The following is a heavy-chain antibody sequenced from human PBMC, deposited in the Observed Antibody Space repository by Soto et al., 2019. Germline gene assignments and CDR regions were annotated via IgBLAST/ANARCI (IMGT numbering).Heavy chain of an antibody. J-gene: IGHJ5*02. Sequence: SVKVSCKASGGTFSSYAISWVRQAPGQGLEWMGGIIPIFGTANYAQKFQGRVTITADESTSTAYMELSSLRSEDTAVYYCARGVVVPAAIRGENWFDPWGQGTLVTVSS. CDR1: GGTFSSYA. V-gene: IGHV1-69*13. D-gene: IGHD2-2*02. CDR2: IIPIFGTA. CDR3: ARGVVVPAAIRGENWFDP.